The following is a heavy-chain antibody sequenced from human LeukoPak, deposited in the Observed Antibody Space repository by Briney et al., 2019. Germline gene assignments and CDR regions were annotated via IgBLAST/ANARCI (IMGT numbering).Heavy chain of an antibody. D-gene: IGHD4-17*01. J-gene: IGHJ4*02. CDR3: ARVRGDYKRTPIDY. V-gene: IGHV1-18*01. CDR2: ISAYNGNT. CDR1: GYTFTSYG. Sequence: GASVKVSCKASGYTFTSYGISWVRQAPGQGLEWMGWISAYNGNTNYAQKLQGRVTMTTDTSTSTAYMELRSLRSDDTAVYYCARVRGDYKRTPIDYWGQGTLVTVSS.